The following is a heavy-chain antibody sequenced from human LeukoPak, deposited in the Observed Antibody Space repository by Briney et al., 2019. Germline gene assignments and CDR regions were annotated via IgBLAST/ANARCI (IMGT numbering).Heavy chain of an antibody. Sequence: SETLSLTCTVSGGSISSYYLSWIRQPPGKGLEWTGYIYYSGSTNYNPSLKSRVTISVDTSKNQFSLKLSSVTAADTAVYYCARDESGDGYNYFWGQGTLVTVSS. CDR2: IYYSGST. V-gene: IGHV4-59*01. CDR1: GGSISSYY. J-gene: IGHJ4*02. D-gene: IGHD5-24*01. CDR3: ARDESGDGYNYF.